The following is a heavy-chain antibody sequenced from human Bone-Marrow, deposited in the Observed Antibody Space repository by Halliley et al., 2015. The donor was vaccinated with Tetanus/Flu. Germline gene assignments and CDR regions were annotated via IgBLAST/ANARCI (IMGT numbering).Heavy chain of an antibody. CDR1: EFTVSSNY. V-gene: IGHV3-53*01. J-gene: IGHJ4*02. CDR3: ASSSSGGYDF. D-gene: IGHD1-26*01. CDR2: IYSGGNT. Sequence: SLRLSCAASEFTVSSNYMSWVRQAPGRGLEWVSLIYSGGNTYYADSVKGRFTISRDNSKNTVYLQMNSLRTEDTAVYYCASSSSGGYDFWGQGTLVTVSS.